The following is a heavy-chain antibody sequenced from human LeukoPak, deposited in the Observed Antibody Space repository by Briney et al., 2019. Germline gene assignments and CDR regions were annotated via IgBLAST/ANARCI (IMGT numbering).Heavy chain of an antibody. CDR2: IYHSGST. J-gene: IGHJ6*03. D-gene: IGHD4-17*01. V-gene: IGHV4-38-2*02. CDR3: ARAMTTVTHAYYYYMDV. CDR1: GYSISSGYY. Sequence: PSETLSLTCTVSGYSISSGYYWGWIRQPPGKGLEWIGSIYHSGSTYYNPSLKSRVTISVDTSKNQFSLKLSSVTAADTAVYYCARAMTTVTHAYYYYMDVWGKGTTVTVSS.